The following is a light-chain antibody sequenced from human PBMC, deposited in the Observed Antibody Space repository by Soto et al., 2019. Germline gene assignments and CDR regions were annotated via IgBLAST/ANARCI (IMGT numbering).Light chain of an antibody. Sequence: QSALTQPASVSGSPAQSITISCTGSSSDIGDYHFVSWYQQHPGKAPKLMLYGVSLRPSGVSDRFSGSKSGNTASLTISGLRDEHEAEYDSSSSTRTSPPFLFGPGTKLTVL. CDR2: GVS. J-gene: IGLJ1*01. V-gene: IGLV2-14*01. CDR3: SSSTRTSPPFL. CDR1: SSDIGDYHF.